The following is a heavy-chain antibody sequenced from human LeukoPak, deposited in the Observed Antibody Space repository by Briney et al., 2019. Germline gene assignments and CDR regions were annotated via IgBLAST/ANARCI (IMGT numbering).Heavy chain of an antibody. CDR1: GFTFSSYA. CDR2: ISYDGSNK. D-gene: IGHD6-19*01. J-gene: IGHJ4*02. V-gene: IGHV3-30*04. CDR3: ARQHSSGWDFFDY. Sequence: PGGSLRLSCAASGFTFSSYAMHWVRQAPGKGLEWVAVISYDGSNKYYADSVKGRFTISRDNSKNTLYLQMNSLRAEDTAVYYCARQHSSGWDFFDYWGQGTLVTVPS.